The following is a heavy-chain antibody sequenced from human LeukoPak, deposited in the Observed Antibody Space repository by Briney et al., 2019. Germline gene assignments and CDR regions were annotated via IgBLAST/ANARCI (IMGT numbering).Heavy chain of an antibody. V-gene: IGHV2-70*11. CDR2: IDWDDDK. CDR3: ARIHYYDSSGYYDAFDI. J-gene: IGHJ3*02. D-gene: IGHD3-22*01. Sequence: KSGPTLVYPTQTLTLTCTFSGFSLSTSGMCVSWIRQPPGKALEWLARIDWDDDKYYSTSLKTRLTISKDTSKNQVVLTMTNMDPVDTATYYCARIHYYDSSGYYDAFDIWGQGTMVTVSS. CDR1: GFSLSTSGMC.